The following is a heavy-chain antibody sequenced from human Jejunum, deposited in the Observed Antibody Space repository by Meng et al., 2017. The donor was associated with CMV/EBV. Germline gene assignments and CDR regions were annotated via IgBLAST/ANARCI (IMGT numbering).Heavy chain of an antibody. D-gene: IGHD4-11*01. J-gene: IGHJ4*02. CDR3: ARACRQVSNCYLDS. CDR2: IRGDDST. CDR1: GFTFNTYW. V-gene: IGHV3-53*01. Sequence: SGFTFNTYWMSWVRQAPGKGLEWVSFIRGDDSTSYTDSVQGRFTISRDNSKNTVYLQMNSLRAEDTAVYYCARACRQVSNCYLDSWGQGIQVTVSS.